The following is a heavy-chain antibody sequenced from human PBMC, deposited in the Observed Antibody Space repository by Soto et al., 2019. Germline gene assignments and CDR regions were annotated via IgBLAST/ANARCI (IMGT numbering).Heavy chain of an antibody. J-gene: IGHJ1*01. Sequence: EVQLLQSGGRLAQPGTSLRLSCAASGFTFKYYAKTWVRQAPGKGLEWVSTISGSGDKTDYADSVKGRFRVSRDNSKDTLYLQMDSLRADDTALYYCARESKWYGGQYFQDWGQGTLVTVSS. CDR3: ARESKWYGGQYFQD. D-gene: IGHD2-8*01. CDR2: ISGSGDKT. CDR1: GFTFKYYA. V-gene: IGHV3-23*01.